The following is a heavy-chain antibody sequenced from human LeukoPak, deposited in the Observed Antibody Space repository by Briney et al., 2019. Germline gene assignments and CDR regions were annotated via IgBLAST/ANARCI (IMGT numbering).Heavy chain of an antibody. D-gene: IGHD5-18*01. Sequence: ASVKVSCKASGYKFSNYGISWVRQAPGQGLEWMGWISGFSGNTNYAQKFQDRVTLSTDTSTSTVYMDLRSLISDDTALYYCARDHGIRSQYSYGYWGDAFDIWGQGTMVTVSS. J-gene: IGHJ3*02. CDR2: ISGFSGNT. CDR3: ARDHGIRSQYSYGYWGDAFDI. V-gene: IGHV1-18*01. CDR1: GYKFSNYG.